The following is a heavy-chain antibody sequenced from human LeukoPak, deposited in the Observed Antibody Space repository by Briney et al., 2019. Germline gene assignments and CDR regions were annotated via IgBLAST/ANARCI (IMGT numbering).Heavy chain of an antibody. CDR2: ISDSGGTT. J-gene: IGHJ4*02. CDR3: AKRSGGLLRYFDY. V-gene: IGHV3-23*01. CDR1: GFPFRNCA. Sequence: PGGSLRLSCAAPGFPFRNCAMTWVRQAPGRGLEWVSIISDSGGTTYYADSVKGRLTISRDNSKNTLYLQMNSLRAEDTAVYYCAKRSGGLLRYFDYWGQGTLVTVSS. D-gene: IGHD3-10*01.